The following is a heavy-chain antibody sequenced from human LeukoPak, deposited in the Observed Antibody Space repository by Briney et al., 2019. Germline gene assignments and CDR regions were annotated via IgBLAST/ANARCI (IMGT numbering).Heavy chain of an antibody. J-gene: IGHJ4*02. Sequence: GGSLRLSCAASGFTFSSYAMHWVRQAPGKGLEWVAVIPYDGSNKYYADSVKGRFTISRDNSKNTLYLQMNSLRAEDTAVYYCARGSLVKYCSSTSCSHFDYWGQGTLVTVSS. V-gene: IGHV3-30*04. CDR1: GFTFSSYA. D-gene: IGHD2-2*01. CDR2: IPYDGSNK. CDR3: ARGSLVKYCSSTSCSHFDY.